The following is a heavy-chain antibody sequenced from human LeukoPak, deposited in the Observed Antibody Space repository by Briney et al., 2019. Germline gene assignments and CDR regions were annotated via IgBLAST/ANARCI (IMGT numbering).Heavy chain of an antibody. CDR3: ARVNCYDPQLEN. V-gene: IGHV4-39*07. CDR2: IYYSGST. D-gene: IGHD3-22*01. Sequence: SETLSLTCTVSGGSISSSSYYWGWIRQPPGKGLEWIGSIYYSGSTYYNPSLKSRVTISVDTSKNQFSLKLSSVTAADTAVYYCARVNCYDPQLENWGQGTLVTVSS. CDR1: GGSISSSSYY. J-gene: IGHJ4*02.